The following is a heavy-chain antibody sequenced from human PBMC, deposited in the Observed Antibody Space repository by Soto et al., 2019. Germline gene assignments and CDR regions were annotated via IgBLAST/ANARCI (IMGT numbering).Heavy chain of an antibody. CDR3: ARLEASSWFSF. CDR2: IAYTGNT. Sequence: QVQLQESGPGLVKPSETLSLICTVSGGSISSLYWSWIRQPPGRGLEWIGYIAYTGNTLYNPSLKSRVTISVDTSKNQFSLKPNSVTAADTAVYYCARLEASSWFSFWGQGTLVTVSS. D-gene: IGHD6-13*01. CDR1: GGSISSLY. J-gene: IGHJ4*02. V-gene: IGHV4-59*08.